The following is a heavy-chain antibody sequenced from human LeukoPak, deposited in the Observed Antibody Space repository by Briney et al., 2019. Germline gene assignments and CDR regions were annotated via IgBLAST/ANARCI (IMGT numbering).Heavy chain of an antibody. D-gene: IGHD3-10*01. CDR1: GFTFSNYG. Sequence: GGSLRLSCAASGFTFSNYGMHWVRQAPGKGLEWVAVISYDGSNKYYTDSVKGRFAISRDNSKNTLYLQMNSLRAEDTAVYYCAKEDNSGKFAFDIWGPGTMVTVSS. V-gene: IGHV3-30*18. CDR2: ISYDGSNK. CDR3: AKEDNSGKFAFDI. J-gene: IGHJ3*02.